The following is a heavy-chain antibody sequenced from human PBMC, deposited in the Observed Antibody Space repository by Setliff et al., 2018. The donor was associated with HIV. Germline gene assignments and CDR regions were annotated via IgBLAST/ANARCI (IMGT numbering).Heavy chain of an antibody. CDR2: IYYSGST. Sequence: SETLSLTCTVSGGSISSHYWSWIRQPPGKGLEWIGSIYYSGSTYYNPSLKSRVTISVDTSKNQFSLKLNSVTAADTAVYYCARDLLGSSSLVDYWGQGTLVTVSS. CDR1: GGSISSHY. D-gene: IGHD6-6*01. J-gene: IGHJ4*02. V-gene: IGHV4-59*05. CDR3: ARDLLGSSSLVDY.